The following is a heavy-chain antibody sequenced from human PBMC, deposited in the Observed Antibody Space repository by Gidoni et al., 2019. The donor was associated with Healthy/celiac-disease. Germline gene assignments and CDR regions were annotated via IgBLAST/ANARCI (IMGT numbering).Heavy chain of an antibody. CDR3: ARPRDSSGYLDS. V-gene: IGHV5-51*01. D-gene: IGHD3-22*01. CDR1: GYSFTSYW. J-gene: IGHJ4*02. Sequence: VHLVRSGPEVKKPGGALRTPCKGSGYSFTSYWIGWVRQMPGKGLEWMGIIYPGDSDTRYSPSFQGQVTISADKSISTAYLQWSSLKASDTAMYYCARPRDSSGYLDSWGQGTLVTVSS. CDR2: IYPGDSDT.